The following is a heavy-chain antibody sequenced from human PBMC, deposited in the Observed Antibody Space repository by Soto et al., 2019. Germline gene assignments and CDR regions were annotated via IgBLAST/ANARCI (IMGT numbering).Heavy chain of an antibody. Sequence: EVQLLESGGGLVQPGGSLRLSCAASGFTFSSYAMSWVRQAPGKGLEWVSAISGSGGSTYYADSVKGRFTISRDNSKNTPYLQMNSLRAEDTAVYYCAKGRYSNYDYYMDVWGKGTTVTVSS. D-gene: IGHD4-4*01. CDR1: GFTFSSYA. V-gene: IGHV3-23*01. J-gene: IGHJ6*03. CDR2: ISGSGGST. CDR3: AKGRYSNYDYYMDV.